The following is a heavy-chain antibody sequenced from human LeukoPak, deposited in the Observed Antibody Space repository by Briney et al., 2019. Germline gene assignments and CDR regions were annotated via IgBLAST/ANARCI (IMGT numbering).Heavy chain of an antibody. V-gene: IGHV4-39*01. CDR2: LYHSGST. Sequence: SETLSLTCTVSGGSISTPGYYWGWIRQPPGKGLEWIGSLYHSGSTYYKPSLKSRATISVDKSKNQCSLKLRSVTAANTAVYYCARHALATVTDPSFDYWGQGTLVTVSS. D-gene: IGHD2-21*02. CDR3: ARHALATVTDPSFDY. J-gene: IGHJ4*02. CDR1: GGSISTPGYY.